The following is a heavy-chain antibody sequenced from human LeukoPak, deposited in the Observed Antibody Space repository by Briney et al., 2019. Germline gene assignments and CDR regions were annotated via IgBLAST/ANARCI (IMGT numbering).Heavy chain of an antibody. CDR3: ARYYGSGSYHWFDP. D-gene: IGHD3-10*01. J-gene: IGHJ5*02. CDR1: GGSISSHY. V-gene: IGHV4-59*11. Sequence: SETLSLTCTVSGGSISSHYWSWIRQPPGKGLEWIGYIYYSGSTNYNPSLKSRVTISVDTSKDQFSLKLSSVTAADTAVYYCARYYGSGSYHWFDPWGQGTLVTVSS. CDR2: IYYSGST.